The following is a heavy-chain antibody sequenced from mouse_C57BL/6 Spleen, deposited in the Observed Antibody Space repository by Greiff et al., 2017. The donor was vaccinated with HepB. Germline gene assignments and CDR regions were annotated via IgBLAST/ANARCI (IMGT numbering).Heavy chain of an antibody. Sequence: VQLKQSGPELVKPGASVKISCKASGYSFTGYYMHWVKQSHGNILDWIGYIYPYNGVSSYNQKFKGKATLTVDKSSSTAYMELRSLTSEDSAVYYCAREGHYYGTYYFDYWGQGTTLTVSS. J-gene: IGHJ2*01. CDR3: AREGHYYGTYYFDY. D-gene: IGHD1-1*01. CDR1: GYSFTGYY. CDR2: IYPYNGVS. V-gene: IGHV1-31*01.